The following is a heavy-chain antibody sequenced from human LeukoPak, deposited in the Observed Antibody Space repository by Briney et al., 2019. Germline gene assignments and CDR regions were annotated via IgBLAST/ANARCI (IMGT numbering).Heavy chain of an antibody. J-gene: IGHJ4*02. CDR1: GFPFSDYA. CDR2: ISSNGDST. Sequence: GPRRLSCSASGFPFSDYAMHWLRPAPGQGLEYVSAISSNGDSTYYADSVKGRFTISRDNSKNTLYLQMSRLRTEDTAVYYCVKRQGSRGYNAGDYWGQGTLVTVSS. V-gene: IGHV3-64D*09. CDR3: VKRQGSRGYNAGDY. D-gene: IGHD3-22*01.